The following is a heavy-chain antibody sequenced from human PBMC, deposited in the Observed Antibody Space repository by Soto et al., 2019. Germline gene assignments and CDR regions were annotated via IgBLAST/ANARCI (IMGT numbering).Heavy chain of an antibody. CDR1: GFTFSNAW. CDR3: TTGWYSSSSQYYFDY. D-gene: IGHD6-13*01. Sequence: EVQLVESGGGLVQPGGSLRLSCAASGFTFSNAWMNWVRQAPGKGLEWVGRIKSKTDGGTTDYAAPVKGRFTISRDDSKNTLYLQMNSLKTEDTAVYYCTTGWYSSSSQYYFDYWGQGTLVTVSS. V-gene: IGHV3-15*07. CDR2: IKSKTDGGTT. J-gene: IGHJ4*02.